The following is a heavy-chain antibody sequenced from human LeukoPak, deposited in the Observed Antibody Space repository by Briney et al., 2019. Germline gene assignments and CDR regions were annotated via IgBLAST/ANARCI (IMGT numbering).Heavy chain of an antibody. J-gene: IGHJ4*02. D-gene: IGHD6-19*01. Sequence: ASVKLSCTASGYTFTSYGISWVRQAPGQGLEWMGWISVYNGNTSYAQKLQGRVTMTTDTSTSTAYMELRSLRSDDTAVYYCARDKRWLVSDYWGQGTLVTVSS. CDR2: ISVYNGNT. V-gene: IGHV1-18*04. CDR1: GYTFTSYG. CDR3: ARDKRWLVSDY.